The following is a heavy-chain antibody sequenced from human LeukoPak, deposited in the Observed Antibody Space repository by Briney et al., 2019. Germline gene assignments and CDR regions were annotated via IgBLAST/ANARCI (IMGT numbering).Heavy chain of an antibody. Sequence: GGSLRLSCAASGFTFSSYGMHWVRQAPGKGLEWVAVIWYDGSNKYYADSVKGRFTISRDNSKNSLYLQMNSLRAEDTAVYYCARLGSGYYYFDSWGQGTLVTVSS. CDR1: GFTFSSYG. D-gene: IGHD3-22*01. CDR2: IWYDGSNK. CDR3: ARLGSGYYYFDS. V-gene: IGHV3-33*01. J-gene: IGHJ4*02.